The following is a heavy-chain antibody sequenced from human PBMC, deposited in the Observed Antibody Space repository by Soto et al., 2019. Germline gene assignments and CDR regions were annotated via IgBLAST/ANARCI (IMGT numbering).Heavy chain of an antibody. CDR1: GGSISSGGYY. D-gene: IGHD3-22*01. J-gene: IGHJ4*02. V-gene: IGHV4-31*03. CDR2: IYYSGST. Sequence: SETLSLTCTVSGGSISSGGYYWSWIRQHPGKGLEWIGYIYYSGSTYYNPSLKSRVTISVDTSKNQFFLKLSSVTAADTAVYYCARWTTYYYDSSGQKWGQGTLVTVSS. CDR3: ARWTTYYYDSSGQK.